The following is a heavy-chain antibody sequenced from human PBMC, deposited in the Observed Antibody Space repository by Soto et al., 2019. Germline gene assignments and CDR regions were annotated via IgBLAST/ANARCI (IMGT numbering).Heavy chain of an antibody. CDR2: ISAYNGNT. V-gene: IGHV1-18*01. CDR1: GYAFTSYG. Sequence: ASVKVYCTAAGYAFTSYGISWVRKAPGQGLEWMGWISAYNGNTNYAQKLQGRVTMTTDTSTSTAYMELRSLRSDDTAVYYCEREAPLTGPGEKNYWGQGPLVTVS. J-gene: IGHJ4*02. D-gene: IGHD3-16*01. CDR3: EREAPLTGPGEKNY.